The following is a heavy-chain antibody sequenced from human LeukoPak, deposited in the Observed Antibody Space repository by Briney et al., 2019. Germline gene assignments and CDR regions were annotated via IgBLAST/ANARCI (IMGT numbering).Heavy chain of an antibody. CDR2: INPNSGGT. J-gene: IGHJ3*02. V-gene: IGHV1-2*02. CDR3: AREQMAGAFDI. Sequence: ASVKVSCKASGYTFTSYDINWVRQATGQGLEWMGWINPNSGGTNYAQKFQGRVTMTRDTSISTAYMELSRLRSDDTAVYYCAREQMAGAFDIWGQGTMVTVSS. CDR1: GYTFTSYD. D-gene: IGHD2-8*01.